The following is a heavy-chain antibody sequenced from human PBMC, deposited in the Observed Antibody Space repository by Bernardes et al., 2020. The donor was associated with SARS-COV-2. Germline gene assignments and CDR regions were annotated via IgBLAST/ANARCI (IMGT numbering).Heavy chain of an antibody. CDR1: GFTFSGYC. CDR2: IKQDGTDK. Sequence: GGSLRLSCAASGFTFSGYCMTWVRQAPGKGLEWVANIKQDGTDKNYVDSVKGRFTISRDNTENSLYLQLNSLRAEDTAVFYCARLRGGYIDSWGQGTLVTVS. V-gene: IGHV3-7*01. J-gene: IGHJ4*02. CDR3: ARLRGGYIDS. D-gene: IGHD3-16*01.